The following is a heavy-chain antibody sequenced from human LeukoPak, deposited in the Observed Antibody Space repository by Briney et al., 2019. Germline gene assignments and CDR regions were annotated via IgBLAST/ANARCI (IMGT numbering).Heavy chain of an antibody. V-gene: IGHV4-59*01. CDR1: GGFISGYF. D-gene: IGHD3-22*01. CDR3: ARSTYYFDSTGFYPFDF. CDR2: FYYSGNT. J-gene: IGHJ4*02. Sequence: PSETLSLTCTVSGGFISGYFWSWLRQSPGKGLEWIGFFYYSGNTNYNPSLKSRVTMSADTSKNQFSLKLTSVTAADTAMYYCARSTYYFDSTGFYPFDFWGQGTLVTVSS.